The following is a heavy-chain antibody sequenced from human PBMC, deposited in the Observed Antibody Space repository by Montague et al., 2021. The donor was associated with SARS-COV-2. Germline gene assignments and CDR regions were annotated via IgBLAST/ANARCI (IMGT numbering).Heavy chain of an antibody. CDR2: IDWDDDK. CDR1: GFSLSTSGMC. D-gene: IGHD3-9*01. J-gene: IGHJ4*02. V-gene: IGHV2-70*01. CDR3: ARSHYDILTGYYTVFDY. Sequence: PALVKPTQTLTLTRTFSGFSLSTSGMCVSCIRQPPGKALEWLALIDWDDDKYYSTSLKTRLTISKDTSKNQVVLTMTNMDSVDTATYYCARSHYDILTGYYTVFDYWGQGTLVTVSS.